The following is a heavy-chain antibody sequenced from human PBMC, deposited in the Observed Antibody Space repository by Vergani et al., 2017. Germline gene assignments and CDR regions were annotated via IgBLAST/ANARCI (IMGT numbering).Heavy chain of an antibody. V-gene: IGHV4-30-4*08. D-gene: IGHD3-9*01. J-gene: IGHJ3*02. CDR2: IYYSGST. Sequence: QVQLQESGPGLVKPSQTLSLTCTVSGGSISSGDYYWSWIRQPPGKGLEWIGYIYYSGSTYYNPSLKSRVTISVDTSKNQFSLKLSSVTAADTAVYYCARDHVLRYFDWLSDDAFDIWGQGTMVTVSS. CDR3: ARDHVLRYFDWLSDDAFDI. CDR1: GGSISSGDYY.